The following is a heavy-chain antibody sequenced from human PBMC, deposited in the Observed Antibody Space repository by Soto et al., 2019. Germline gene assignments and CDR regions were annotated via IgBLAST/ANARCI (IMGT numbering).Heavy chain of an antibody. J-gene: IGHJ5*02. V-gene: IGHV1-2*02. Sequence: ASVKVSCKASGYTFTDYFIHWVRQAPGQGFEWMGWINPKSRGTTYAQKFQGRVTMTRDASNSTAYMELRGLRSDDTAIYYCARVTLKAGNWFDPWGQGTLVTVSS. CDR2: INPKSRGT. CDR1: GYTFTDYF. CDR3: ARVTLKAGNWFDP.